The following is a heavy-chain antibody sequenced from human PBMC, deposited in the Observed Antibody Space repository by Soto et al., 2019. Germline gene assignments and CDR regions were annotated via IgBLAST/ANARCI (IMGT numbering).Heavy chain of an antibody. Sequence: PGGSLRLSYAASGFTFSSYAMSWVRQAPGKGLEWVSAISGSGGSTYYADSVKGRFTISRDNSKNTLYLQMNSLRAGDTAVYYCAKNGPRVVPAAIIIFLYWLPFDYWGQGALVTVSS. V-gene: IGHV3-23*01. J-gene: IGHJ4*02. D-gene: IGHD2-2*01. CDR1: GFTFSSYA. CDR2: ISGSGGST. CDR3: AKNGPRVVPAAIIIFLYWLPFDY.